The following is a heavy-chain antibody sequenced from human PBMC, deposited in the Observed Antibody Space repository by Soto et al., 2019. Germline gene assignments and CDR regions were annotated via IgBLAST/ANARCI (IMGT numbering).Heavy chain of an antibody. CDR3: AKDLRGAVYYDSSAFDY. Sequence: EVQLLESGGGLVQPGGSLRLSCAASGFTFSSYAMSWVRQAPGKGLEWVSAISGSGGSTYYADSVKGRFTISRDNSKNTLYLQMNSLRAEDTAVYYCAKDLRGAVYYDSSAFDYWGQGTLVTVSS. CDR2: ISGSGGST. J-gene: IGHJ4*02. CDR1: GFTFSSYA. V-gene: IGHV3-23*01. D-gene: IGHD3-22*01.